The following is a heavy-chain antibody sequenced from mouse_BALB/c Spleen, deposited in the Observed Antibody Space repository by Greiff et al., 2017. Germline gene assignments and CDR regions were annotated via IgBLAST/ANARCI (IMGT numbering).Heavy chain of an antibody. J-gene: IGHJ4*01. CDR2: IRLKSNNYAT. Sequence: EVQRVESGGGLVQPGGSMKLSCVASGFTFSNYWMNWVRQSPEKGLEWVAEIRLKSNNYATHYAESVKGRFTISRDDSKSSVYLQMNNLRAEDTGIYYCTRVEVPYYYAMDYWGQGTSVTVSS. CDR1: GFTFSNYW. CDR3: TRVEVPYYYAMDY. V-gene: IGHV6-6*02.